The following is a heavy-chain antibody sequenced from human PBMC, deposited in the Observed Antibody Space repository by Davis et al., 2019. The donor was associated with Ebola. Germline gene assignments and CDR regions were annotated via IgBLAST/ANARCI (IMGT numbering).Heavy chain of an antibody. CDR1: GGSISSSSYY. CDR3: ARHMSGFGYYFDH. CDR2: IFHSGTT. Sequence: SETLSLTCTVSGGSISSSSYYWGWIRQPPGKGLQWMGSIFHSGTTYYNPSLQSRVTISVDTSKNHFSLTLSSVTAADTAVYYCARHMSGFGYYFDHWGQGTLVTVSS. V-gene: IGHV4-39*01. D-gene: IGHD5-12*01. J-gene: IGHJ4*02.